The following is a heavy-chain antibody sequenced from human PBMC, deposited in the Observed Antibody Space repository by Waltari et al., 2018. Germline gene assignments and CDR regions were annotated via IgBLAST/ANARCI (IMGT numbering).Heavy chain of an antibody. CDR1: GFGFSTYW. V-gene: IGHV3-74*01. J-gene: IGHJ4*02. Sequence: EVQLVESGGGLVQTGGSLRLSCAASGFGFSTYWMDWVGKVPGKGLVWGARTSKDGRGTADADFVEGRLTSSRDNAKSTLHLQMTSLTAEDTAVYYCVREKDLGGTCVFDFWGRGTLVTVSS. D-gene: IGHD1-26*01. CDR2: TSKDGRGT. CDR3: VREKDLGGTCVFDF.